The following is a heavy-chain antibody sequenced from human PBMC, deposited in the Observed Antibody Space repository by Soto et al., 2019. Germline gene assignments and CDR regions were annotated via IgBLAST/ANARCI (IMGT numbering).Heavy chain of an antibody. CDR1: GYTFTSYY. CDR3: ASTGLHDAFDI. Sequence: ASVKVSCKASGYTFTSYYMHWVRQAPGQGLEWMGIINPSGGSTSYAQKFQGRVTMTRDTSTSTVYMELSSLSFEDTAVYYCASTGLHDAFDIWGQGTMVTVS. CDR2: INPSGGST. J-gene: IGHJ3*02. V-gene: IGHV1-46*03.